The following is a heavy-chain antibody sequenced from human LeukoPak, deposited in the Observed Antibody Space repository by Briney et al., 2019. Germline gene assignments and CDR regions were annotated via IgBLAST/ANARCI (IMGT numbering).Heavy chain of an antibody. CDR3: ARVGAAGYYYGMDV. D-gene: IGHD6-13*01. Sequence: GGSLRLSCAASGFTFSSYGMHWVRQAPGKGLEWVAVIWYDGSNKYYADSVKGRFTISRDNSKNTLYLQMNSLRAEDTAVYYCARVGAAGYYYGMDVWGQGTTVTVSS. J-gene: IGHJ6*02. V-gene: IGHV3-33*08. CDR1: GFTFSSYG. CDR2: IWYDGSNK.